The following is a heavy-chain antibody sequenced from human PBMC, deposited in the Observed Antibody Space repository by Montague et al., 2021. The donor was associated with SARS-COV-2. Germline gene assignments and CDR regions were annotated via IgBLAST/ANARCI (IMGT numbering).Heavy chain of an antibody. CDR1: GGSTASRN. Sequence: SETLSLTCTVSGGSTASRNWNWIRHSPGKRPELIGYVYYNGDTKYNPSLQSRVTISIDTSENQFSLRLNSVTAADTAVYFCARGWAFDPWGQGRLVTVSS. CDR3: ARGWAFDP. V-gene: IGHV4-59*08. CDR2: VYYNGDT. J-gene: IGHJ3*01. D-gene: IGHD6-19*01.